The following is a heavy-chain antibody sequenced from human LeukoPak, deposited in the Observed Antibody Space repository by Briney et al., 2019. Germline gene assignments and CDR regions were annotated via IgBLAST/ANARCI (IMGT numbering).Heavy chain of an antibody. V-gene: IGHV5-51*01. CDR2: IYPGDSDT. CDR3: ARHASGIITMVRGEGAFDI. J-gene: IGHJ3*02. D-gene: IGHD3-10*01. CDR1: GYSFTSYW. Sequence: GESLKISCKGSGYSFTSYWIGWVRQMPGKGLECMGIIYPGDSDTRYSPSFQGQVTISADKFINTAFLQWSSLKASDTAMYYCARHASGIITMVRGEGAFDIWGQGTMVTVSS.